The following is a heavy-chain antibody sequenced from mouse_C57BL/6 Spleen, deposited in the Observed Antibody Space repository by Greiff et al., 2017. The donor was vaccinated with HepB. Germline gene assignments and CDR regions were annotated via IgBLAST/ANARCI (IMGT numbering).Heavy chain of an antibody. CDR1: GFSLSTFGMG. Sequence: QVQLQQSGPGILQPSQTLSLTCSFSGFSLSTFGMGVGWIRQPSGKGLEWLAHIWWDDDKYYNPALKSRLTISKDTSKNQVFLKIAKVDTADTATYYCARIEGYYGSRPSWFAYWGQGTLVTVSA. CDR3: ARIEGYYGSRPSWFAY. V-gene: IGHV8-8*01. J-gene: IGHJ3*01. CDR2: IWWDDDK. D-gene: IGHD1-1*01.